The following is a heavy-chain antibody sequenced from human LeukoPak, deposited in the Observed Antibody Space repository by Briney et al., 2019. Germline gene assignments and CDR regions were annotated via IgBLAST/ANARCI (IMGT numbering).Heavy chain of an antibody. CDR1: GFTFSSYG. Sequence: ESGGSLRLSCAASGFTFSSYGMHWVRQAPGKGLEWVAVIWYDGSNKYYADSVKGRSTISRDNSKNTLYLQMNSLRAEDTAVYYCAKELRYCSSTSCPNYFDYWGQGTLVTVSS. D-gene: IGHD2-2*01. V-gene: IGHV3-33*06. CDR3: AKELRYCSSTSCPNYFDY. CDR2: IWYDGSNK. J-gene: IGHJ4*02.